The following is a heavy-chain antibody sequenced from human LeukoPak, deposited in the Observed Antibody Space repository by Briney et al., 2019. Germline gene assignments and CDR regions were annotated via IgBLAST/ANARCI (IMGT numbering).Heavy chain of an antibody. CDR1: GGSISSYY. Sequence: SETLSLTCTVSGGSISSYYWRWLRQPPGKGLAWIGYIYYSGSTNYNPSLKSRVTISVDTSKNQFSLKLSSVTAADTAVYYCARSIGGYSYGRDVEFDYWGQGTLVTVSS. D-gene: IGHD5-18*01. CDR3: ARSIGGYSYGRDVEFDY. V-gene: IGHV4-59*01. J-gene: IGHJ4*02. CDR2: IYYSGST.